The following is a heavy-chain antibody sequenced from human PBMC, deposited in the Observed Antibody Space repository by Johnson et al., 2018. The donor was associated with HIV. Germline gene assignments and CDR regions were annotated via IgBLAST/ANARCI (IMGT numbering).Heavy chain of an antibody. Sequence: QVQLVESGGGVVQPGRSLRLSCAASGFTFSSYAMHWVRQAPGKGLEWVAVISYDGSNKYYTDSVKGRFTISRDNSKNTLYLQMNSLRTEDAAVYYCAREDMEWGAFDIWGQGTMVTVSS. CDR3: AREDMEWGAFDI. CDR1: GFTFSSYA. J-gene: IGHJ3*02. CDR2: ISYDGSNK. D-gene: IGHD3-3*01. V-gene: IGHV3-30*14.